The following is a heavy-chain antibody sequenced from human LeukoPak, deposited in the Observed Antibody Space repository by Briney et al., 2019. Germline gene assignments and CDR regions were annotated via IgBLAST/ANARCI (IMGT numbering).Heavy chain of an antibody. V-gene: IGHV3-21*01. J-gene: IGHJ4*02. CDR2: ISSSSSYI. CDR1: GFTFSSYS. Sequence: GGSLRLSCAASGFTFSSYSMNWDRQAPGKGLEWVSSISSSSSYIYYADSVKGRFTISRDNAKNSLYLQMNSLRAEDTAVYYCARTSVYGDYVGDYWGQGTLVTVSS. D-gene: IGHD4-17*01. CDR3: ARTSVYGDYVGDY.